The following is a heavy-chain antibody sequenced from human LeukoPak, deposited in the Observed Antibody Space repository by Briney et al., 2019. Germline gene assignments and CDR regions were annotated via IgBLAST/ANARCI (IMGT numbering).Heavy chain of an antibody. CDR2: IIPIFGTA. D-gene: IGHD2-15*01. Sequence: GASVKVSCKASGGTFSSYAISWVRQAPGQGLEWMGRIIPIFGTANYAQKFQGRVTITTDESTSTAYMELSSLRSEDTAVYYCARDLYSPGAFDIWGQGTMVTVSP. CDR3: ARDLYSPGAFDI. CDR1: GGTFSSYA. V-gene: IGHV1-69*05. J-gene: IGHJ3*02.